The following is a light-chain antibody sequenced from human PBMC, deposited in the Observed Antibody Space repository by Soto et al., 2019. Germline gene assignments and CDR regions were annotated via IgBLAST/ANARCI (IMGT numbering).Light chain of an antibody. CDR2: EVD. V-gene: IGLV2-8*01. CDR1: SSDVGGYHY. CDR3: LSYGGSNNYV. Sequence: QSVLTQPPSASESPGQSVTIPCTGTSSDVGGYHYVSWYQHHPGRAPKLLIYEVDKRPPGVPGRFSGSKSGNTASLTVSGLQADDEADYYCLSYGGSNNYVFGTGTKLTVL. J-gene: IGLJ1*01.